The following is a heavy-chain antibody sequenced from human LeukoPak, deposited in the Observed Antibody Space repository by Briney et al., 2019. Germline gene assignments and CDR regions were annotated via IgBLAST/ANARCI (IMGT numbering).Heavy chain of an antibody. CDR1: GSTFSNVW. D-gene: IGHD2-2*02. Sequence: NTGGSLRLSCAASGSTFSNVWMNWVRQAPGKGLEWVGRIKSKTDGETTDYAAPVKGRFTISRDDSRNTLYLQMNSLKTEDTAVYYCTTEYYTYFDHWGQGTLVTVSS. V-gene: IGHV3-15*01. CDR3: TTEYYTYFDH. J-gene: IGHJ4*02. CDR2: IKSKTDGETT.